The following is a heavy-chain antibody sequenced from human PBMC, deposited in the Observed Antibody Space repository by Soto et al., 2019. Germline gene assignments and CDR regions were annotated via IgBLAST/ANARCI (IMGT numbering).Heavy chain of an antibody. Sequence: SETLSLTCTVSGGSISSYYWSWIRQPPGKGLEWIGYIYYSGSTNYNPSLKSRVTISVDTSKNQFSLKLSSVTAADTAVYFCARGRYCLPGRCFPNWFDSWGQGALVTVSS. D-gene: IGHD2-15*01. J-gene: IGHJ5*01. V-gene: IGHV4-59*01. CDR3: ARGRYCLPGRCFPNWFDS. CDR2: IYYSGST. CDR1: GGSISSYY.